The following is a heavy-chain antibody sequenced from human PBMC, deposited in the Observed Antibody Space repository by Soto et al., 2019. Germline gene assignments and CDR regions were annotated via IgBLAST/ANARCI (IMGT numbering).Heavy chain of an antibody. CDR3: AVKAHYYDSSGYYH. CDR2: ISGSGGST. CDR1: GFTFSSYA. Sequence: PGGPLRLSCAASGFTFSSYAMSWVRQARGKGLEWVSAISGSGGSTYYADSVKGRFTISRDNSKNTLYLQMNSLRAEDTAVYYCAVKAHYYDSSGYYHWGQGTLVTVSS. D-gene: IGHD3-22*01. J-gene: IGHJ5*02. V-gene: IGHV3-23*01.